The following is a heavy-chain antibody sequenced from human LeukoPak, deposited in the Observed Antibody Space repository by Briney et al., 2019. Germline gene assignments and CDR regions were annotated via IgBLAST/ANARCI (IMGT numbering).Heavy chain of an antibody. Sequence: PGGSLRLSCAASGFTFDDYAMHWVRQALGKGLEWVATVKKDASEKYYVDSVKGRFTISRDNAKNSLYLQMNSLRAEDTAVYYCASAPLGSTRPWGQGTLVTVSS. CDR1: GFTFDDYA. CDR3: ASAPLGSTRP. J-gene: IGHJ5*02. D-gene: IGHD1-26*01. V-gene: IGHV3-7*01. CDR2: VKKDASEK.